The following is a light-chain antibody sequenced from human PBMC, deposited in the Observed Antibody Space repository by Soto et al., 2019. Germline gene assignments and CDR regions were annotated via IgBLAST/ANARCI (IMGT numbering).Light chain of an antibody. CDR3: AASHESLSGRYL. CDR2: NND. Sequence: QSVLTQPPSASGTPGHRVTISCSGSSSNIGTYTVNWYQQFPGTAPKLLIYNNDQRPSGVPDRFSGFKYGTAASLAISGLQSEDEAEYYCAASHESLSGRYLYGTGKQVTV. J-gene: IGLJ1*01. CDR1: SSNIGTYT. V-gene: IGLV1-44*01.